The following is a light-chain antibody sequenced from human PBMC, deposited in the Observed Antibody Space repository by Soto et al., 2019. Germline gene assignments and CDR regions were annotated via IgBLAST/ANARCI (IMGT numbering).Light chain of an antibody. CDR3: QHYKCYPLR. V-gene: IGKV1-5*01. CDR2: GAS. Sequence: DIQMTQSPSTLSASVGDRVNITCRASQTINKWLAWYQQKAGKAPQLLIYGASSLESGVPARFSGSGSGTEFTLTISSLQPYVLAYDYYQHYKCYPLRLGGGTK. J-gene: IGKJ4*01. CDR1: QTINKW.